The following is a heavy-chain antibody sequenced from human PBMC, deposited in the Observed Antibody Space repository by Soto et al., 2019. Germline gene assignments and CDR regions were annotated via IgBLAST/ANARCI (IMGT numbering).Heavy chain of an antibody. J-gene: IGHJ6*01. Sequence: GKGLEWIGEINHSGSTNYNPSLKSRVTISVDTSKNQFSLKLSSVTAADTAVYYCARGGVGDDSLTGYYYYYYGMDVWAQGTTV. CDR2: INHSGST. D-gene: IGHD3-9*01. V-gene: IGHV4-34*01. CDR3: ARGGVGDDSLTGYYYYYYGMDV.